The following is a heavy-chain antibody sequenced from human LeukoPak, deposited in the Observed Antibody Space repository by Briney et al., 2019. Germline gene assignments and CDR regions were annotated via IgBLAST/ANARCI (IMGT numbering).Heavy chain of an antibody. J-gene: IGHJ6*02. CDR3: ARLKSGSGTYYNSYYYHYGMDV. CDR2: ISGSAKTR. D-gene: IGHD3-10*01. V-gene: IGHV3-48*03. Sequence: GGSLRLSCSASGFPFSSHEMNWVRQAPGKGLEWVSGISGSAKTRYYADSMKGRLTISRDNAKNSLYLQMNSLRAEDTAVYYCARLKSGSGTYYNSYYYHYGMDVWGQGTTVTVSS. CDR1: GFPFSSHE.